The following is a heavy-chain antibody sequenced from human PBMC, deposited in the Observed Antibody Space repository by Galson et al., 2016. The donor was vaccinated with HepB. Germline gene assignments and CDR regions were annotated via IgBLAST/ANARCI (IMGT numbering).Heavy chain of an antibody. Sequence: SLRLSCAASGFTFSDYWMHWVRQAPGKGLVWVSRINSDGSSTSYADSVKGRLTISRDNAKNTVYLQMNSLRVEDTAVYYCAGYNYYAMDVWGQGTTVTVSS. CDR2: INSDGSST. CDR1: GFTFSDYW. CDR3: AGYNYYAMDV. V-gene: IGHV3-74*01. J-gene: IGHJ6*02.